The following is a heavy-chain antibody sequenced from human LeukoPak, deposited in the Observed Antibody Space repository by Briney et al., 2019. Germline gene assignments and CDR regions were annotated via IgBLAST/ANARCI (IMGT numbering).Heavy chain of an antibody. Sequence: GASVKVSCKASGYTFTGYYMHWVRQAPGQGLEWMGWINPNSGGTNYAQKFQGRVTMTRDTSTSTAYMELSRLRSDDTAVYYCARYLYYYGSGSYSWFDPWGQGTLVTVSS. D-gene: IGHD3-10*01. CDR1: GYTFTGYY. CDR3: ARYLYYYGSGSYSWFDP. V-gene: IGHV1-2*02. J-gene: IGHJ5*02. CDR2: INPNSGGT.